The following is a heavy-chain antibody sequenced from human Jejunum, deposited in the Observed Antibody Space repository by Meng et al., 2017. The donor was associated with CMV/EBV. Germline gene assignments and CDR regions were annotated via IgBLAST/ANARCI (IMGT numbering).Heavy chain of an antibody. V-gene: IGHV4-39*02. CDR1: GGSISNVLYD. CDR2: IYYTGGT. J-gene: IGHJ4*02. Sequence: AGGSISNVLYDWGWIRQPPGKGLEWIGSIYYTGGTHYSPSLKSRVTISLDTSKNHLSLMLSSVTAADTAVYYCARLFGYSYGAIDYWGQGTLVTRLL. D-gene: IGHD5-18*01. CDR3: ARLFGYSYGAIDY.